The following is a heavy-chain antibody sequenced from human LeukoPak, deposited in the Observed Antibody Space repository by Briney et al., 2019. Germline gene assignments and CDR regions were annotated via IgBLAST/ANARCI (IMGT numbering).Heavy chain of an antibody. V-gene: IGHV3-74*01. CDR3: ARENYGDYYFDY. D-gene: IGHD4-17*01. CDR2: INGDGSST. Sequence: PGGSLRLSCAASGFTFSSYWMHWVRQAPGKGLVWASRINGDGSSTNYADSVKGRFTISRDNAKNTLNLQMNSLRAEDTAVYYCARENYGDYYFDYWGQGTLVTVSS. J-gene: IGHJ4*02. CDR1: GFTFSSYW.